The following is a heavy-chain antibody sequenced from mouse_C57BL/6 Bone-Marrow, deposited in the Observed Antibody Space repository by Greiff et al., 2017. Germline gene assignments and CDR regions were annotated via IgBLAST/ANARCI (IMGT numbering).Heavy chain of an antibody. CDR2: INPSTGGT. D-gene: IGHD3-3*01. CDR1: GYSFTGYY. Sequence: VQLQQSGPELVKPGASVKISCKASGYSFTGYYMNWVKQSPEKSLEWIGAINPSTGGTTYNQKFKAKATLTVDKSSSPAYMQLKSLTSEDSAVYYCARAGLGLFAYWGQGTLVTVSA. J-gene: IGHJ3*01. CDR3: ARAGLGLFAY. V-gene: IGHV1-42*01.